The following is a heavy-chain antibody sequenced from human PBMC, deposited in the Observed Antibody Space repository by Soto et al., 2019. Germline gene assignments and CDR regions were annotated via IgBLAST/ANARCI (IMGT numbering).Heavy chain of an antibody. D-gene: IGHD3-16*01. CDR1: GGTFSNFA. CDR2: IIPMFGSV. J-gene: IGHJ5*02. Sequence: SVNVSCKVSGGTFSNFAITWLRQAPGQGPEWLGGIIPMFGSVAYARKFQDTVTITADTSTNTVHMEVASLKSGDTALYFCARVMIRDIVAADLGPLDLWGQGTLVTVSS. CDR3: ARVMIRDIVAADLGPLDL. V-gene: IGHV1-69*06.